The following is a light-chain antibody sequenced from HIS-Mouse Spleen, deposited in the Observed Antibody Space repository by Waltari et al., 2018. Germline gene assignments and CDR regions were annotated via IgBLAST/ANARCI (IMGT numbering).Light chain of an antibody. Sequence: DVVMTQSPLSLPVTLGQPASISCRSSQSLVYSDGHTYLNWFQQRPGQAPRRLIYKVSNRDSGVPDRFSGSGSGTDFTLKISRVEAEDVGVYYCMQGTHWPRTFGQGTKLEIK. CDR3: MQGTHWPRT. V-gene: IGKV2-30*01. CDR1: QSLVYSDGHTY. CDR2: KVS. J-gene: IGKJ2*02.